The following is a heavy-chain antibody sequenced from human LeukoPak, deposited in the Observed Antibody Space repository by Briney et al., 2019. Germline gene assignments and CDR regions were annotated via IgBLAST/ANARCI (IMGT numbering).Heavy chain of an antibody. V-gene: IGHV3-74*01. Sequence: GGSLRLSCAASGFTFRSYWMHWVRQAPGKGLVWVSRINSDGSTIYADSVKGRFTISRDDAKNTLYLQMNSLRAEDTAVYYCARDWGLSPDYWGQGTLVTVSS. D-gene: IGHD3-16*01. CDR1: GFTFRSYW. J-gene: IGHJ4*02. CDR2: INSDGST. CDR3: ARDWGLSPDY.